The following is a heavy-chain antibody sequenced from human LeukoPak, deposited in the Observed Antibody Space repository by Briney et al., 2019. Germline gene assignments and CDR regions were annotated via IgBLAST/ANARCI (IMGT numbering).Heavy chain of an antibody. Sequence: PSETLSLTCTVSGGSISSGDYYWSWIRQPPGKGLEWIGYIYYSGSTYYNPSLKSRVTISVGTSKNQFSLKLSSVTAADTAVYYCASTRNYDLWSGSGYFDLWGRGTLVTVSS. CDR3: ASTRNYDLWSGSGYFDL. CDR2: IYYSGST. J-gene: IGHJ2*01. V-gene: IGHV4-30-4*08. D-gene: IGHD3-3*01. CDR1: GGSISSGDYY.